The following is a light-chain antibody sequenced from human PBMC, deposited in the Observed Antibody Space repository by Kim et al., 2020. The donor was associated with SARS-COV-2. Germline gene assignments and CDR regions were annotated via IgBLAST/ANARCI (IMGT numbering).Light chain of an antibody. J-gene: IGLJ3*02. Sequence: HTATRACLEDKWADKYACWYKQKPGQPPVLVIYQDSKRPWGIPERFSASNAGNTATLTFGGTQAMDEADYYCQAWDSSTGVFGGGTQLTVL. CDR2: QDS. CDR3: QAWDSSTGV. V-gene: IGLV3-1*01. CDR1: KWADKY.